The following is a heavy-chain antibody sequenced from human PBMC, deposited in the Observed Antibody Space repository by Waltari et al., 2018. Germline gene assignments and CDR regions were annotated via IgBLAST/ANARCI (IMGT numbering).Heavy chain of an antibody. J-gene: IGHJ3*02. CDR3: ARGAYYYDSSGAEDAFDI. CDR2: IYSGGST. Sequence: APGKGLEWVSVIYSGGSTYYADSVKGRFTISRDNSKNTLYLQMNSLRAEDTAVYYCARGAYYYDSSGAEDAFDIWGQGTMVTVSS. V-gene: IGHV3-53*01. D-gene: IGHD3-22*01.